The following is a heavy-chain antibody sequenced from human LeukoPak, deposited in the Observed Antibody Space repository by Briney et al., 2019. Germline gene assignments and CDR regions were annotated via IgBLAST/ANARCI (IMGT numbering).Heavy chain of an antibody. D-gene: IGHD5-12*01. J-gene: IGHJ5*01. CDR3: ARTISGQDPQNWFDS. V-gene: IGHV1-8*01. CDR2: MNPKSGNA. CDR1: GYTLISHD. Sequence: ASVKVSCKASGYTLISHDINWVRQSPGQGLEWVGWMNPKSGNAGSAQKFRGRVSMTSDTSANTAYLEVRSLRSEDTAVYYCARTISGQDPQNWFDSWGQGTLVTVSS.